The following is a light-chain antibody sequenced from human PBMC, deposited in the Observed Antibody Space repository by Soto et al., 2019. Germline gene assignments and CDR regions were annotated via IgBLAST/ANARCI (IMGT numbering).Light chain of an antibody. V-gene: IGKV3D-20*02. Sequence: EIVLTQSPGTLSWSLGERATLSCRASQSVSQYLAWYQQKPGQAPRLLIYGASSRANGIPDRFSGSGSGTDFTLTINGLEPEDFAVYYCQQRSNWPPVTFGGGTKVEIK. CDR2: GAS. J-gene: IGKJ4*01. CDR3: QQRSNWPPVT. CDR1: QSVSQY.